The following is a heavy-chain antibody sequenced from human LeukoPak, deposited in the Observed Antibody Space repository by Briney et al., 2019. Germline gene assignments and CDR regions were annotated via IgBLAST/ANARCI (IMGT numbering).Heavy chain of an antibody. CDR2: IYYSGST. CDR3: ARDCMVRYPHYYYYSMDV. V-gene: IGHV4-30-4*01. Sequence: SETLSLTCTVSGRSISSGDYYWRWVRQTPGKGLEWIGFIYYSGSTYYNPSLKSRVTISVDTSKNQFSLKLSSVTAADTAVYYCARDCMVRYPHYYYYSMDVWGQGTTVTVSS. D-gene: IGHD3-10*01. J-gene: IGHJ6*02. CDR1: GRSISSGDYY.